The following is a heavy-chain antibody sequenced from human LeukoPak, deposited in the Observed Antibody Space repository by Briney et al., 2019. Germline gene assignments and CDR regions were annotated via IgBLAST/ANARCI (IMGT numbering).Heavy chain of an antibody. J-gene: IGHJ4*02. Sequence: SETLSLTCTVSGGSISSYYWSWIRQPPGKGLEWIGYIYYSGSTNYNPSLKSRVTISVDTSKNQFSLKLSSVTAADTAVYYCAGVDYGDYWSLVDYWGQGTLVTVSS. D-gene: IGHD4-17*01. CDR1: GGSISSYY. CDR2: IYYSGST. CDR3: AGVDYGDYWSLVDY. V-gene: IGHV4-59*01.